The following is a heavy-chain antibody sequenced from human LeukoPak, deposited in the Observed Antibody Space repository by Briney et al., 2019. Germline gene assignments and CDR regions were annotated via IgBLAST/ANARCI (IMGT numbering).Heavy chain of an antibody. CDR2: ITGNGATT. D-gene: IGHD5-18*01. CDR1: GFTFSSSA. V-gene: IGHV3-23*01. CDR3: AKERRRVDTAMVTSYYFEN. Sequence: GGSLRLSCAASGFTFSSSAMSWVRQTPGKGLEWVSSITGNGATTYYSDSVKGRFTISRDNSKNTLSLQMNSLRAEDTAVYFCAKERRRVDTAMVTSYYFENGGQGTPVTVSS. J-gene: IGHJ4*02.